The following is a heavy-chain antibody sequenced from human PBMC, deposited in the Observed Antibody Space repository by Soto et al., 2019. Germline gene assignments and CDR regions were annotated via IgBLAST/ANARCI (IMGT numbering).Heavy chain of an antibody. V-gene: IGHV1-69*13. CDR3: ARDSRPGVTTKYMDV. J-gene: IGHJ6*03. Sequence: GASVKVSCKASGGTFSSYAISWVRQAPGQGLEWMGGIIPIFGTANYAQKFQGRVTITADESTSTAYMELSSLRSEDTAVYYCARDSRPGVTTKYMDVWGKGTTVTVSS. CDR1: GGTFSSYA. CDR2: IIPIFGTA. D-gene: IGHD4-17*01.